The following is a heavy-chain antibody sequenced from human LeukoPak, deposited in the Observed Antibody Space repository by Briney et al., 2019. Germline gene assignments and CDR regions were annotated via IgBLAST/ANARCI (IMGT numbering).Heavy chain of an antibody. D-gene: IGHD4-23*01. V-gene: IGHV3-30*03. CDR1: GFTFRSYG. Sequence: VRLVESRGGVVQPGSTLRLSCAASGFTFRSYGMHWVRQAPGKGLQWGAVISYDGSNKYYADSVKGRFTISRDNSKNTLYLQMNSLRAEDTAVYYCALSTDYGGDDYWGQGTLVTVSS. CDR3: ALSTDYGGDDY. J-gene: IGHJ4*02. CDR2: ISYDGSNK.